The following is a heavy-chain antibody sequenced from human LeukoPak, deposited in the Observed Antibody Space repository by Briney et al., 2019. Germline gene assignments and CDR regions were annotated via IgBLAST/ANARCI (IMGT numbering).Heavy chain of an antibody. CDR1: GGSISISRHY. CDR2: IHYTGTT. Sequence: SETLSLTCTVSGGSISISRHYWAWLRQPPGKGLDWIGTIHYTGTTYYNPSLRSRVSISVDRSTNQFSLRVSPVTAADPAVYYCARYGNSAVYWGQGTLVTVSS. J-gene: IGHJ4*02. V-gene: IGHV4-39*07. CDR3: ARYGNSAVY. D-gene: IGHD4-23*01.